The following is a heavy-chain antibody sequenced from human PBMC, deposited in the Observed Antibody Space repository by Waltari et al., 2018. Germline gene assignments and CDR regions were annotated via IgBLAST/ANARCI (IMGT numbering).Heavy chain of an antibody. CDR2: IYYSGRT. CDR3: ARDPITMIAPPDI. J-gene: IGHJ3*02. CDR1: GGSISSGGYY. D-gene: IGHD3-22*01. Sequence: QVQLQESGPGLVKPSQTLSLTCTVSGGSISSGGYYWSWIRQHPGKGLEWIGYIYYSGRTYYTPSLKSRFTISVDTSKNQFSLKLSSVTAADTAVYYCARDPITMIAPPDIWGQGTMVTVSS. V-gene: IGHV4-31*03.